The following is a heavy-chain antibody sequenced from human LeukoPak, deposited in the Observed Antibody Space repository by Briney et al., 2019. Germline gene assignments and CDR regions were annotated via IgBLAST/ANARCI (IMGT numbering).Heavy chain of an antibody. CDR2: ISSNGGST. Sequence: GGSLRLSCAASGFTFSSYAMHWVRQAPGKGLEYVSAISSNGGSTYYANSVKGRFTISRDNSKNTLYLQMGSLRAEDMAVYYCARVLRLWSEFDYWGQGTLVTVSS. CDR1: GFTFSSYA. D-gene: IGHD4/OR15-4a*01. V-gene: IGHV3-64*01. J-gene: IGHJ4*02. CDR3: ARVLRLWSEFDY.